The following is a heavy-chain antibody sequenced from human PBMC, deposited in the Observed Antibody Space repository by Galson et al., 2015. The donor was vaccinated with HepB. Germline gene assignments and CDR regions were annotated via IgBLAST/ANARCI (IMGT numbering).Heavy chain of an antibody. V-gene: IGHV4-39*01. D-gene: IGHD6-13*01. CDR1: GGSISSSSYY. CDR2: IYYSGST. CDR3: ARHERWYYFDY. J-gene: IGHJ4*02. Sequence: LSLTCTVSGGSISSSSYYWGWIRQPPGKGLEWIGSIYYSGSTYYNPSLKSRVTISVDTSKNQFSLKLSSVTAADTAVYYCARHERWYYFDYWGQGTLVTVSS.